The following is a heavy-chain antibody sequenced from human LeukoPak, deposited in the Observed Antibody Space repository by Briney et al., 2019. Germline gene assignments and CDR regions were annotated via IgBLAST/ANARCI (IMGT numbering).Heavy chain of an antibody. V-gene: IGHV5-51*01. CDR2: IYPGDSDT. D-gene: IGHD3-22*01. J-gene: IGHJ4*02. CDR3: ARIDNYYDSSGYGPFDY. Sequence: GESLKISCKGSGYNFPTYWIAWVRQMPGKGLDWMGIIYPGDSDTRYSPSFQGQVTISADKSISTAYLQWSSLKASDTAIYYCARIDNYYDSSGYGPFDYWGQGTLVTVSS. CDR1: GYNFPTYW.